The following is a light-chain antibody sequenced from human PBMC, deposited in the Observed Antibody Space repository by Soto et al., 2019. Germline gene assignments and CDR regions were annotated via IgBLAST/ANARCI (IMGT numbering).Light chain of an antibody. V-gene: IGLV2-14*01. CDR2: DVS. Sequence: QSVLTQPASVSGSPGQSISISCTGTTSDVGRYNYVPWYQQHPGEAPKLMIYDVSYRPSWVSNRFSGSKSGITASLTISGLQAEDEADYYCNSFTSRSTYVFGRGTKVTV. J-gene: IGLJ1*01. CDR3: NSFTSRSTYV. CDR1: TSDVGRYNY.